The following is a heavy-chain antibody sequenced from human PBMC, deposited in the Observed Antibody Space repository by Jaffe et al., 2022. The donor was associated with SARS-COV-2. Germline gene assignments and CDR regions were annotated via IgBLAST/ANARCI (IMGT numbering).Heavy chain of an antibody. Sequence: QVQLAQSGTEVKKRGASVKVSCKASGYTFTRYALHWVRQAPGQRLEWMGRINTDNGDTKYSQRFQGRVTITRDISASTAYMEVNSLRSEDTALYYCARDWARWFGDLSDAFDLWGQGTRVTVSS. D-gene: IGHD3-10*01. CDR2: INTDNGDT. CDR1: GYTFTRYA. V-gene: IGHV1-3*04. CDR3: ARDWARWFGDLSDAFDL. J-gene: IGHJ3*01.